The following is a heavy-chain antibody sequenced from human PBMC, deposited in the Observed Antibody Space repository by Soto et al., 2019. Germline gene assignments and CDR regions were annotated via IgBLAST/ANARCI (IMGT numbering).Heavy chain of an antibody. J-gene: IGHJ6*02. CDR3: ARGVDTAMVTVYYYYGMDV. Sequence: PGGSLRLSCAASGFTCSSYSMNWVRQAPGKGLEWVSYISSSSSTIYYADSVKGRFTISRDNAKNSLYLQMNSLRDEDTAVYYCARGVDTAMVTVYYYYGMDVWGQGTTVTVSS. V-gene: IGHV3-48*02. CDR1: GFTCSSYS. D-gene: IGHD5-18*01. CDR2: ISSSSSTI.